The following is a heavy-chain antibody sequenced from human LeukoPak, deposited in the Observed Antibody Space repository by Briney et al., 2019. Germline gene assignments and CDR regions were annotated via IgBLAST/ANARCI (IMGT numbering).Heavy chain of an antibody. CDR1: GFTFSSYE. CDR2: LSDSGGST. V-gene: IGHV3-23*01. Sequence: GGSLRLSCAASGFTFSSYEMNWVRQAPGKGLEWVSALSDSGGSTFYADSVKGRFTISRDNSKNTLYLQMNSLGAEDTAVYYCARGGYSGYDFDYWGQGALVTVSS. D-gene: IGHD5-12*01. J-gene: IGHJ4*02. CDR3: ARGGYSGYDFDY.